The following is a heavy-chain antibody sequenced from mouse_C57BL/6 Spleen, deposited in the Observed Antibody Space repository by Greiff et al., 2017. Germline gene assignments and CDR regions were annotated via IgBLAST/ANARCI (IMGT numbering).Heavy chain of an antibody. CDR2: IDPETGGT. J-gene: IGHJ2*01. CDR3: TSLIYYGNYDY. V-gene: IGHV1-15*01. D-gene: IGHD2-1*01. Sequence: VQGVESGAELVRPGASVTLSCKASGYTFTDYEMHWVKQTPVHGLEWIGAIDPETGGTAYNQKFKGKAILTADKSSSTAYMETRSLTSEDSAVYYCTSLIYYGNYDYWGQGTTLTVSS. CDR1: GYTFTDYE.